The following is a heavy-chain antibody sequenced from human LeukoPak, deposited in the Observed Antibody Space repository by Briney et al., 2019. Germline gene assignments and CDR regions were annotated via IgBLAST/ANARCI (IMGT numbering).Heavy chain of an antibody. CDR1: GFTFSSYA. D-gene: IGHD6-19*01. J-gene: IGHJ6*03. V-gene: IGHV3-23*01. CDR3: ARGIAVASTHFMDV. CDR2: ISGSGGST. Sequence: GGSLRLSCAASGFTFSSYAMSWVRQAPGKGLEWVSAISGSGGSTYYADSVKGRFTISRDNSKNTLYLQMISLRAEDTAVYYCARGIAVASTHFMDVWGKGTTVTVSS.